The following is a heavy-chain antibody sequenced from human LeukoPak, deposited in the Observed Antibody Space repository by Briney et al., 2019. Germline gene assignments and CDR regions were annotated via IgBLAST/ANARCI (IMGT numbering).Heavy chain of an antibody. J-gene: IGHJ4*02. D-gene: IGHD2-15*01. CDR3: ASISRRVSWLFDY. CDR2: ISGSGGDT. V-gene: IGHV3-23*01. CDR1: GFTFNSFA. Sequence: GGSLRLSCAASGFTFNSFAMSWVRQAPGKGLEWVSSISGSGGDTDYADSVKGRFTISRDNSKNTLYLQMNSLRAEDTAVYYCASISRRVSWLFDYWGQGTLVTVSS.